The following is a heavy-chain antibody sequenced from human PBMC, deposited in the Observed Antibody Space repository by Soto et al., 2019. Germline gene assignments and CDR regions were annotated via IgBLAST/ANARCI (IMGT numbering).Heavy chain of an antibody. CDR3: ASSQGSSTILAVYYYYYYGMDV. CDR2: IIPISGTA. J-gene: IGHJ6*02. CDR1: GGTFSSYC. D-gene: IGHD2-2*01. V-gene: IGHV1-69*01. Sequence: QVQLVQSGAEVKKPGSSVKVSCKASGGTFSSYCISWVRQAPGQGLEWMGGIIPISGTANYAQKFQGRVTNTADESTSSASMELSSMRAEETAVYYWASSQGSSTILAVYYYYYYGMDVWGQGTTVTVSS.